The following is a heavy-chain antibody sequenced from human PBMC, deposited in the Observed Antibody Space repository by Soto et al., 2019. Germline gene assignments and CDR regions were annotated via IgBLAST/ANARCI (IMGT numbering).Heavy chain of an antibody. V-gene: IGHV1-18*01. J-gene: IGHJ5*02. CDR1: GYTFNTYG. Sequence: QVQLVQSGPEVKKPGASVKVSCKASGYTFNTYGFSWVRQAPGQGLEWVGWIGTHNGDTTYAQKFQVRVTMTIDKATTTSYMDPSSPTSDDTAMYFCAREWRGAEGFDPWGQGTLVTVSS. D-gene: IGHD3-3*01. CDR2: IGTHNGDT. CDR3: AREWRGAEGFDP.